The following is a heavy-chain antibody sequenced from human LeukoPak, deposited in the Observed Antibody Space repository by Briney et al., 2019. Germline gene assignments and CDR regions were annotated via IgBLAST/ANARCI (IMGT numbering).Heavy chain of an antibody. Sequence: PGGSLRLSCAASGFTFSSYSMNWVRQAPGKGLEWVSSISSSSSYIYYADSVKGRFTISRDNAKNSLYLQMNSLRAEDTAVYYRARDSLSYYGMDVWGQGTTVTVSS. V-gene: IGHV3-21*01. CDR2: ISSSSSYI. CDR3: ARDSLSYYGMDV. CDR1: GFTFSSYS. J-gene: IGHJ6*02.